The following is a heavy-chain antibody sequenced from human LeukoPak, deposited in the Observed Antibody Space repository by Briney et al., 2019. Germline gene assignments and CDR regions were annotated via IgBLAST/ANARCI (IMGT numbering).Heavy chain of an antibody. CDR3: ARTHKPYYYDSSGYYVLGY. V-gene: IGHV1-18*04. Sequence: GASVKVSCKASGYTFTGYYMHWVRQAPGQGLEWMGWISAYNGNTNYAQKLQGRVTMTTDTSTSTAYMELRSLRSDDTAVYYCARTHKPYYYDSSGYYVLGYWGQGTLVTVSS. CDR2: ISAYNGNT. J-gene: IGHJ4*02. CDR1: GYTFTGYY. D-gene: IGHD3-22*01.